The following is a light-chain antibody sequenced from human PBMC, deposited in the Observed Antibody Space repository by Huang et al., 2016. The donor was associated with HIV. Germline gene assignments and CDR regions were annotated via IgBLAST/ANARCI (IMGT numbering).Light chain of an antibody. CDR1: QSVSTN. V-gene: IGKV3-15*01. CDR2: RAA. CDR3: QQYKNWPPLT. J-gene: IGKJ4*01. Sequence: EIVMTQSPATLSLSPGERATLSCRASQSVSTNLAGYQQRPGQPPRLLIHRAATRATGITARFSGSGSGTEFSLTINSLQSEDFAVYYCQQYKNWPPLTFGGGTKVEIK.